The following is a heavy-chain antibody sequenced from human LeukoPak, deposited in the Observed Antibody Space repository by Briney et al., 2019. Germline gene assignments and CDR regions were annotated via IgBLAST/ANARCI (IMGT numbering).Heavy chain of an antibody. V-gene: IGHV3-21*01. Sequence: GGSLRLSCAASGFTFSSYSMNWVRQAPGKGLEWVSSISSSSSYIYYADSVKGRFTISRDNAKNSLYLQMNSLRAEDTAVYYCASSRGEGFDYWGQGTLSPSPQ. CDR1: GFTFSSYS. J-gene: IGHJ4*02. CDR2: ISSSSSYI. D-gene: IGHD3-16*01. CDR3: ASSRGEGFDY.